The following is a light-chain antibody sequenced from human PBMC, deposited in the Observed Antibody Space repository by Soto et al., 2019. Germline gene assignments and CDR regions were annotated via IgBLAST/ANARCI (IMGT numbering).Light chain of an antibody. CDR1: QTISSW. V-gene: IGKV1-5*03. CDR2: KAS. CDR3: KQNSVYSR. J-gene: IGKJ1*01. Sequence: DIQMTQSPSTLSASVGDRVTITCRASQTISSWLAWYQQKPGRAPKLLIYKASILESGVPSRFSGSGSGTESTLTISSLKLDDFATYSSKQNSVYSRLGKGTKGEIK.